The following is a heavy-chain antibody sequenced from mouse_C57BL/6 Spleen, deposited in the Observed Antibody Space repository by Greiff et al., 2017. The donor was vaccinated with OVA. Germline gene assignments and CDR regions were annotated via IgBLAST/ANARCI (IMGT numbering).Heavy chain of an antibody. V-gene: IGHV1-80*01. J-gene: IGHJ1*03. CDR3: ARNNDYDGDWYFDV. CDR2: LYPGDGDT. D-gene: IGHD2-4*01. Sequence: QVQLQQSGAELVKPGASVKISCKASGYAFSSYWMNWVKQRPGTGLEWIGQLYPGDGDTNYNGKFKGKATLTADKSSSTAYMQPSSLTSEDSAVYFCARNNDYDGDWYFDVWGTGTTVTVSS. CDR1: GYAFSSYW.